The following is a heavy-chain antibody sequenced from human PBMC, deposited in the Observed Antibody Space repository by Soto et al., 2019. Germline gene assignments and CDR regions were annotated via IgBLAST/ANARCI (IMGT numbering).Heavy chain of an antibody. Sequence: GVLRLSCAASGFTFSSYAMSWVRQAPGKGLEWVSVISGSGGSTYYADSVKGRFTISRDNSKNTLYLQMNSLRAEDTAVYYCAKRGAGHYFDYWGQGTLVTVSS. CDR1: GFTFSSYA. V-gene: IGHV3-23*01. D-gene: IGHD6-19*01. CDR2: ISGSGGST. J-gene: IGHJ4*02. CDR3: AKRGAGHYFDY.